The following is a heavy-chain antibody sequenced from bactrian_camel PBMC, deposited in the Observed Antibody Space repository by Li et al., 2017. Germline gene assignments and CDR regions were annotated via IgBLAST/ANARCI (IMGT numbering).Heavy chain of an antibody. CDR1: GFTFGSHY. D-gene: IGHD7*01. V-gene: IGHV3S40*01. CDR2: MNSGGGYT. CDR3: APDVKIIHGGGLTSSAGRRQRAAAQKCGS. Sequence: VQLVESGGGLVQPGGSLRLSCAASGFTFGSHYMSWVRQAPGKGLEWASGMNSGGGYTLYADSVKGRFTISRDDAKNTLYLQMNSLKIEDSAVYYCAPDVKIIHGGGLTSSAGRRQRAAAQKCGSWGQGTQVTVS. J-gene: IGHJ6*01.